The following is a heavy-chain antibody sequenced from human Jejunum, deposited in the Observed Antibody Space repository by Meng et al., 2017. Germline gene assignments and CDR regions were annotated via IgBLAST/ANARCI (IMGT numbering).Heavy chain of an antibody. V-gene: IGHV4-4*02. J-gene: IGHJ2*01. CDR1: GGSIESNNW. D-gene: IGHD3-10*02. CDR2: VYHSGST. CDR3: ARADYVRYFDL. Sequence: QLQESGPGLVKPSETLSLTCAVSGGSIESNNWWTWIRQPPGQGREWIGEVYHSGSTHYNPSLQSRVTISIDNSKNRFSLSLNSVTAADTAIYYCARADYVRYFDLWGRGTLVTVSS.